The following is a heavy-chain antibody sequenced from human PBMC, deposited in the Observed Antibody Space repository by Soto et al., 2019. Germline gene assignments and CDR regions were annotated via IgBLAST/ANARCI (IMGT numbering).Heavy chain of an antibody. V-gene: IGHV1-18*01. CDR2: ISAYNGNT. J-gene: IGHJ6*02. Sequence: ASVKVSCKASGYTFTIYGISWVLQSPLRGLDWMGCISAYNGNTNYAQKLQGRVTMTTDTSTSTAYMELRSLRSDDTAVYYCASDRGSSSELEYYYYGMDVWGQGTTVTVS. CDR1: GYTFTIYG. D-gene: IGHD6-6*01. CDR3: ASDRGSSSELEYYYYGMDV.